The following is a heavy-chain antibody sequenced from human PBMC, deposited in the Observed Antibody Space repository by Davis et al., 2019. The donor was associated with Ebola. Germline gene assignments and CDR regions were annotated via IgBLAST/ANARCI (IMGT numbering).Heavy chain of an antibody. J-gene: IGHJ3*02. CDR2: IWYDGSNK. CDR3: VRDSHPCSTPPNAYDAFDI. D-gene: IGHD2-15*01. Sequence: GESLKISCAASGFTFSSYGMHWVRQAPGKGLEWVAVIWYDGSNKYYADSVKGRFTISRDNSKNTLYLQMNSLRAEDTAVYYCVRDSHPCSTPPNAYDAFDIWGQGTMVTVSS. CDR1: GFTFSSYG. V-gene: IGHV3-33*01.